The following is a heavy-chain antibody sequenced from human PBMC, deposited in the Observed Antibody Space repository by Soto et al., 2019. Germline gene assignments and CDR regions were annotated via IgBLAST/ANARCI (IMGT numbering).Heavy chain of an antibody. J-gene: IGHJ4*02. Sequence: GGSLRLSCAASGFTVSSNYMSWVRQAPGKGLEWVSVIYSGGSTYYADSVKGRFTISRDNSKNTLYLQMNSLRAEATAVYYCARASDDFWSGYYFDYWGQGTLVTVSS. CDR1: GFTVSSNY. CDR2: IYSGGST. V-gene: IGHV3-66*01. D-gene: IGHD3-3*01. CDR3: ARASDDFWSGYYFDY.